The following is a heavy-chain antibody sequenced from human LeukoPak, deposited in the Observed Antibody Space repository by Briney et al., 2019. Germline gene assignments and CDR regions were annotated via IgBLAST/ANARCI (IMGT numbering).Heavy chain of an antibody. Sequence: GGSLRLSCAASGFTSSSYEMNWVRQAPGKGLEWVSYVSSSGRTIYYTDSVKGRFTISRDNAKNSLYLQMNSLRAEDTAVYYCARATRGVASDFDYWGQGTLVTVSS. CDR3: ARATRGVASDFDY. CDR1: GFTSSSYE. D-gene: IGHD2-15*01. CDR2: VSSSGRTI. V-gene: IGHV3-48*03. J-gene: IGHJ4*02.